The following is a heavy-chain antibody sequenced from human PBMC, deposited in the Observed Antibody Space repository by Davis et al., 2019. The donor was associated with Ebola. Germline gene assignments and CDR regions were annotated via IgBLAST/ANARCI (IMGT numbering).Heavy chain of an antibody. J-gene: IGHJ4*02. CDR1: GGSISSGDYY. Sequence: SETLSLTCTVSGGSISSGDYYWSWIRQPPGKGLEWMGEINHSGSTNYNPSLKSRVTISADTSKNQFSLKLNSVTAADTAVYYCTRTTRDSGWFIDFWGRGTLVTVSS. CDR2: INHSGST. V-gene: IGHV4-39*07. D-gene: IGHD6-19*01. CDR3: TRTTRDSGWFIDF.